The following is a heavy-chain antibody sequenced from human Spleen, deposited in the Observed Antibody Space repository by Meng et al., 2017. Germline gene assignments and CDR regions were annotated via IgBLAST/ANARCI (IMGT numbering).Heavy chain of an antibody. CDR1: GYTFTADW. V-gene: IGHV1-2*06. J-gene: IGHJ4*02. CDR3: VRDEDISAAGKLFGDY. D-gene: IGHD6-13*01. Sequence: QLQLVRPGAEVKNPGASVKVPCKPSGYTFTADWLHWWRQAPGQGLEWMGRIDPGTGGTQYAQNFQGRVTMTRDTSISTTYMELSRMRSDDTAVYYCVRDEDISAAGKLFGDYWGQGTLVTVSS. CDR2: IDPGTGGT.